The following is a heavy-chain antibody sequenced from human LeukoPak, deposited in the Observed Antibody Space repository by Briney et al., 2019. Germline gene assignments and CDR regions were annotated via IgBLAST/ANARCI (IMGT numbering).Heavy chain of an antibody. CDR1: GFTFSSSS. CDR2: ISPASGDI. J-gene: IGHJ4*02. D-gene: IGHD6-13*01. V-gene: IGHV3-21*01. CDR3: ARSLVSSWHYFDY. Sequence: GGSLRLSCAASGFTFSSSSMNWVRQAPGKGLEWVSSISPASGDIYYADSAKGRFTISRDNAKNSLYLQMNSLRAEDTAVYYCARSLVSSWHYFDYWGQGTLVTVSS.